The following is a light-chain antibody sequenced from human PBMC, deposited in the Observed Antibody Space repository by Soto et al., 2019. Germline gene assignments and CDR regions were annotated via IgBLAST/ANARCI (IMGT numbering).Light chain of an antibody. Sequence: EIVLTQSPGTLSLSPGERVTLSCRASQSVASNYLAWYQQKPGQAPRLLIYAASGRATGIPDRFSGSGSGTDFPLTISRLEPEDFAVYYCQQYGRSPWTFGQGTKVEIK. J-gene: IGKJ1*01. CDR1: QSVASNY. CDR2: AAS. CDR3: QQYGRSPWT. V-gene: IGKV3-20*01.